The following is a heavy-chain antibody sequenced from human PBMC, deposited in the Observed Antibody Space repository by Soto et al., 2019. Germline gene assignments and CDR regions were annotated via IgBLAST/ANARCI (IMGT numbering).Heavy chain of an antibody. V-gene: IGHV3-23*01. J-gene: IGHJ4*02. CDR2: ISGSGGST. Sequence: EVQLLESGGGLVQPGGSLRLSCAASGFTFSSYAMSWVRQAPGKGLGWVSAISGSGGSTYYADSVKGRFTISRDNSKNTLYLQMNSLRAEDTAVYYCAKDQQFYYGSGSYHWGQGTLVTVSS. CDR3: AKDQQFYYGSGSYH. D-gene: IGHD3-10*01. CDR1: GFTFSSYA.